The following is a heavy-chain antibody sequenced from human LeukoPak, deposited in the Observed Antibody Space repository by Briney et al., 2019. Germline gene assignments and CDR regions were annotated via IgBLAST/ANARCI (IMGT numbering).Heavy chain of an antibody. CDR3: ARPSYGDYTKYYYYYGMDV. CDR2: INPNGGGT. V-gene: IGHV1-2*02. D-gene: IGHD4-17*01. J-gene: IGHJ6*02. CDR1: GYTFTGYY. Sequence: ASVKVSCKASGYTFTGYYMHWVRQAPGQGLEWMGWINPNGGGTNYAQKFQGRVTMTRDTSISTAYMELSRLRSDDTAVYYCARPSYGDYTKYYYYYGMDVWGQGTTVTVSS.